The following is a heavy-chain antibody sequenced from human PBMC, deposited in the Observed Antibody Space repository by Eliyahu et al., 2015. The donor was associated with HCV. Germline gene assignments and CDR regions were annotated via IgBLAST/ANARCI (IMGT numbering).Heavy chain of an antibody. CDR3: ARTSPYRGSGAPHFDY. Sequence: QVTLKESGPVLVKPTETLTLTCTVSGFSLSNARMGVSWIRQPPGKALEWLAHIFSNDEKSYSTSLKSRLTISKDTSKSQVVLTMTNMDPVDTATYYCARTSPYRGSGAPHFDYWGQGTLVTVSS. CDR1: GFSLSNARMG. CDR2: IFSNDEK. D-gene: IGHD3-10*01. V-gene: IGHV2-26*01. J-gene: IGHJ4*02.